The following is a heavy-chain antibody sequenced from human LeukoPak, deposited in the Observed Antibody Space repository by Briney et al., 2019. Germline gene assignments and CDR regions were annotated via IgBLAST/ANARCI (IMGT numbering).Heavy chain of an antibody. CDR2: IDPNSGDT. D-gene: IGHD1-26*01. CDR3: ARDDSGSYQDLDAFDI. CDR1: GYSFTDYY. J-gene: IGHJ3*02. V-gene: IGHV1-2*02. Sequence: ASVKVSCKASGYSFTDYYIHWVRQAPGQGLEWMGWIDPNSGDTNYAQEFQGRVTMTRDTSISTSYMELSRLRSDDTAVYYCARDDSGSYQDLDAFDIWGQGTMVTVSS.